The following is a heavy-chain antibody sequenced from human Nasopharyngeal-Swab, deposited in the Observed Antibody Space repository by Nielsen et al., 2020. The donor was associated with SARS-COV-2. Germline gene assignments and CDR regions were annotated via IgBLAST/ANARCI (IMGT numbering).Heavy chain of an antibody. V-gene: IGHV3-11*01. CDR2: ISSSGSTI. J-gene: IGHJ6*02. CDR1: GFTFSDYY. Sequence: GGSLSLSCAASGFTFSDYYMSWIRQAPGKGLEWVSYISSSGSTIYYADSVKGRFTISRDNAKNSLYLQMNSLRAEDTAVYYCARESGYYDSSGLSYYYYGMDVWGQGTTVTVSS. D-gene: IGHD3-22*01. CDR3: ARESGYYDSSGLSYYYYGMDV.